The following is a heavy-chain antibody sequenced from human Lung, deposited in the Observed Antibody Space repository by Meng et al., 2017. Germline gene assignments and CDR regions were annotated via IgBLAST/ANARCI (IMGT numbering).Heavy chain of an antibody. V-gene: IGHV3-74*01. J-gene: IGHJ1*01. CDR1: GFTFTDHW. D-gene: IGHD1-1*01. CDR3: TNDRLNH. CDR2: INRDGTKP. Sequence: EVQLGEFGGGLVPPGGSLRLSCAASGFTFTDHWMHWVRQGPGKGLVWVSRINRDGTKPTYADSVKGRFTISRDNAKNTLYLQMNNLRAEDTAFYYCTNDRLNHWGQGALVTVSS.